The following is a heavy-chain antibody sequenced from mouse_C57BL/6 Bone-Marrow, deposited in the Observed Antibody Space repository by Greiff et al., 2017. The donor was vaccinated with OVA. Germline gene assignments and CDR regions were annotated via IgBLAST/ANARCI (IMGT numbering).Heavy chain of an antibody. D-gene: IGHD4-1*01. V-gene: IGHV3-6*01. CDR3: ARSTGY. CDR1: GYSITSGYY. CDR2: ISYDGSN. J-gene: IGHJ2*01. Sequence: DVQLQESGPGLVKPSQSLSLTCSVTGYSITSGYYWNWIRQFPGNKLEWMGYISYDGSNNYNPSLKNRISITRDTSKNQFFLKLNSVTTEDTATYYCARSTGYWGQGTTLTVSS.